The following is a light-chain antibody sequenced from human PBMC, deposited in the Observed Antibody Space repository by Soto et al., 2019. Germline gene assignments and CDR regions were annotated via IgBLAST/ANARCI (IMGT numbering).Light chain of an antibody. CDR1: NSDVGGYNY. J-gene: IGLJ1*01. Sequence: QSVLTQPASVSGSPGQSITIPCTGTNSDVGGYNYVSWYQHHPGKAPKLMIYEVFNRPSGVSSRFSGSKSGSTASLTISGLQVEDEGDYYCSSYTTTNTLNVIGSRSKVTVL. CDR3: SSYTTTNTLNV. CDR2: EVF. V-gene: IGLV2-14*01.